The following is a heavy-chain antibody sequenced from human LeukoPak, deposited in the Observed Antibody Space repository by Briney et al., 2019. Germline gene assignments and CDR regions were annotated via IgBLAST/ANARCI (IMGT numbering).Heavy chain of an antibody. J-gene: IGHJ4*02. V-gene: IGHV3-21*01. D-gene: IGHD1-26*01. CDR3: ARESRRVGEGDFDY. Sequence: GGSLRLSCAASGFAFSSYSMNWVRQAPGKGLEWVSSISSSSSYIYYADSVKGRFTISRDNAKNSLYLQMNSLRAEDTAVYYCARESRRVGEGDFDYWGQGTLVTVSS. CDR1: GFAFSSYS. CDR2: ISSSSSYI.